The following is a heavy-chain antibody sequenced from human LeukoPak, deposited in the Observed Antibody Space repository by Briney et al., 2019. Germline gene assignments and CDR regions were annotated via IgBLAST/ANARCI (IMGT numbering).Heavy chain of an antibody. V-gene: IGHV3-30*18. CDR2: MSYHDVRT. CDR1: GFPFSLYG. Sequence: PGGSLRLSCAASGFPFSLYGMFWVRQAPGKGLEWVAYMSYHDVRTYYGDSVRGRFTISRDNSENTLSLQMDSLRPEDTAIYYCAKKFPGNDDFFDSWGPGTLVTVSS. J-gene: IGHJ4*02. D-gene: IGHD4-23*01. CDR3: AKKFPGNDDFFDS.